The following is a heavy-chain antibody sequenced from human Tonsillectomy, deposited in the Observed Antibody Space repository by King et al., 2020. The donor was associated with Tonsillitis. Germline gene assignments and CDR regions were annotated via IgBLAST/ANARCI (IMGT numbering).Heavy chain of an antibody. CDR3: AREPLTRYCRRASCLDY. Sequence: VQLQESGPGLVKPSQTLSLTCTVSGGSVTSGSYYYTWIRQPAGKGLEWIGRIYTSGTTNYNPSLKSRVTISVDTSKNQFSLNLTSVTAADTAVYFCAREPLTRYCRRASCLDYWGQGTLVTVSS. J-gene: IGHJ4*02. CDR1: GGSVTSGSYY. V-gene: IGHV4-61*02. D-gene: IGHD2-2*01. CDR2: IYTSGTT.